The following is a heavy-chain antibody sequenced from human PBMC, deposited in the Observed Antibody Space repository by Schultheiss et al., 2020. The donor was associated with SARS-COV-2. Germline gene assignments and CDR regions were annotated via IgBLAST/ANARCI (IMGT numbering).Heavy chain of an antibody. D-gene: IGHD3-3*01. CDR1: GGTFSSYA. Sequence: SVKVSCKASGGTFSSYAISWVRQAPGQGLEWMGGIIPIFGTANYAQKFQGRVTITADESTSTAYMELSSLRSEDTAVYYCARAPRSSDDFWSGIDYWGQGTLVTVSS. J-gene: IGHJ4*02. CDR2: IIPIFGTA. V-gene: IGHV1-69*13. CDR3: ARAPRSSDDFWSGIDY.